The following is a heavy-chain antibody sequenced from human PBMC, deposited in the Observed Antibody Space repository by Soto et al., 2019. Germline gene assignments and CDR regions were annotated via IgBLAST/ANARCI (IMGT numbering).Heavy chain of an antibody. J-gene: IGHJ4*02. D-gene: IGHD6-19*01. V-gene: IGHV1-3*05. CDR1: GYTFTGYA. CDR2: INAGNGNT. Sequence: QVQLVQSGAEEKKPGASVKVSCKASGYTFTGYAMHWVRQAPGQRLEWMGWINAGNGNTKYSQKFQGRVTITTDTSASTAYMELSSLRSEDTAVYYCARAVAVAADFDYRDQGTLGTVSS. CDR3: ARAVAVAADFDY.